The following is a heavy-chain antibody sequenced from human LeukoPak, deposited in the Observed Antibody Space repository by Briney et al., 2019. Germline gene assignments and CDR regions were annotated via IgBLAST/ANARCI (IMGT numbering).Heavy chain of an antibody. CDR3: ARPRRLNYYYYGMDV. V-gene: IGHV1-2*02. J-gene: IGHJ6*02. Sequence: ASVKVSCKASGYTFTGYYMHWVRQAPGQGLEWMGWINPNSGGTNYAQKFQGRVTMTRNTSISTAYMELSSLRSEDTAVYYCARPRRLNYYYYGMDVWGQGTTVTVSS. CDR2: INPNSGGT. CDR1: GYTFTGYY.